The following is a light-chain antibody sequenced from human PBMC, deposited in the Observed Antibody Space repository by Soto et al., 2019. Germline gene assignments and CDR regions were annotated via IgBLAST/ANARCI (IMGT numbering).Light chain of an antibody. CDR2: EVS. CDR1: SSDVGSYNR. J-gene: IGLJ1*01. Sequence: QSALTQPPSVSGSPGQSVAISCTGTSSDVGSYNRVSWYQQPPGTAPKVMIYEVSNRPSGVPDRFSGSKSGNTASLTISGLQAEDEADYYCNSYTRSNTYVFGTGTKVTV. CDR3: NSYTRSNTYV. V-gene: IGLV2-18*02.